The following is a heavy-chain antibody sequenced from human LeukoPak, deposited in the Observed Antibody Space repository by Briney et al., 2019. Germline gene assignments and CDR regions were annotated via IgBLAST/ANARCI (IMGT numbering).Heavy chain of an antibody. CDR2: IRYDGSNK. J-gene: IGHJ6*03. Sequence: GGSLRLSCAASGFTFSSYGMHWVRQAPGKGLEWVAFIRYDGSNKYYADSVKGRFTISRDNSKNTLYLQMNSLRAEDTAVYYCAKGSEEVLFTRDHCMDVWGKGTTVTIS. V-gene: IGHV3-30*02. CDR1: GFTFSSYG. D-gene: IGHD3-3*01. CDR3: AKGSEEVLFTRDHCMDV.